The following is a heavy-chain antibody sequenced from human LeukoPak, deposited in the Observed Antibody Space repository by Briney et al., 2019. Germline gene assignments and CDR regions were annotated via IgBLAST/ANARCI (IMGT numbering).Heavy chain of an antibody. CDR2: IIPILGIA. CDR1: GGTFSSYA. Sequence: SVKVSCKASGGTFSSYAISWVRQAPGQGLEWMGRIIPILGIANCAQKFQGRVTITADKSTSTAYMELNSLRAEDTAVYYCAKDYLVVVIPDAFDIWGQGTMVTVSS. D-gene: IGHD3-22*01. V-gene: IGHV1-69*04. CDR3: AKDYLVVVIPDAFDI. J-gene: IGHJ3*02.